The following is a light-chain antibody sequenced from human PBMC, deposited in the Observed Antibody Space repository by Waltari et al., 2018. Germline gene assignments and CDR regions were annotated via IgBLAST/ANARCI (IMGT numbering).Light chain of an antibody. CDR2: DTS. Sequence: QAVVTQEPSLTVSPGGTVTLTCGSSTGAVTSGHYPYWFQQEPGQAPRTLIYDTSNKHSWPPARFSGSLLGGKAALTLSGAQPEDEAEYYCLLSYSGANWVFGGGTKLTVL. CDR3: LLSYSGANWV. J-gene: IGLJ3*02. V-gene: IGLV7-46*01. CDR1: TGAVTSGHY.